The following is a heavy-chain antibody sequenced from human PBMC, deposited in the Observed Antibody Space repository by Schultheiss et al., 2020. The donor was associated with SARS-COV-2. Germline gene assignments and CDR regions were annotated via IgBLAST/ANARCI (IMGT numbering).Heavy chain of an antibody. CDR1: GYSITSGYH. CDR2: IYAGGRT. Sequence: SETLSLTCGVSGYSITSGYHWGWIRQPPGEGLEWIDNIYAGGRTYYNPSLKSRVTISVDTSKNQFSLKLSSVTAADTAVYYCATGGSTVTGTFDYWGQGTLVTVSS. V-gene: IGHV4-38-2*01. J-gene: IGHJ4*02. CDR3: ATGGSTVTGTFDY. D-gene: IGHD4-17*01.